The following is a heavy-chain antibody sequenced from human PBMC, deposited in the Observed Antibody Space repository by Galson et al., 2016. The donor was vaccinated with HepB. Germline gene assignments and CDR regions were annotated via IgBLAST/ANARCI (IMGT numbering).Heavy chain of an antibody. CDR3: ARDQAMRH. CDR2: IWYDGSNK. V-gene: IGHV3-33*01. Sequence: SLRLSCAASGLTFSSYDMHWVRQAPGKGLEWVAVIWYDGSNKYYADSVKGRFTISRDISKNTLYLQMNSLRVEDTAVYYCARDQAMRHWGQGTLVTVSS. J-gene: IGHJ4*02. CDR1: GLTFSSYD.